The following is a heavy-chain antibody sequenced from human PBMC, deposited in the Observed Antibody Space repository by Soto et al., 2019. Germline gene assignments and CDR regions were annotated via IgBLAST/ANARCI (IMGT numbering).Heavy chain of an antibody. V-gene: IGHV4-39*01. Sequence: SETLSLTCTVSGGSISSSSYYWGWIRQPPGKGLEWIGSIYYSGSTYYNPSLKSRVTISVDTSKNQFSLKLSSVTAADTAVYYCARPNDSSGSDYGYYFEYRGQGTLVTVPS. CDR1: GGSISSSSYY. CDR2: IYYSGST. CDR3: ARPNDSSGSDYGYYFEY. J-gene: IGHJ4*02. D-gene: IGHD3-22*01.